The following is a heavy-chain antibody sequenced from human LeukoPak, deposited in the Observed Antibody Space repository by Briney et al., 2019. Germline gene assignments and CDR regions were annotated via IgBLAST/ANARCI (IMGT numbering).Heavy chain of an antibody. Sequence: GGSLRLSCAASGFTVNRSYMNCVRQAPGKRLGWVSVIYSGGSTNYAASVKGRFTISRANSKNMVYLQMNSLRAEDTAVYYCVRGGTSVTAPFWGQGTMVTVSS. J-gene: IGHJ3*01. CDR2: IYSGGST. CDR1: GFTVNRSY. V-gene: IGHV3-66*01. D-gene: IGHD2-21*02. CDR3: VRGGTSVTAPF.